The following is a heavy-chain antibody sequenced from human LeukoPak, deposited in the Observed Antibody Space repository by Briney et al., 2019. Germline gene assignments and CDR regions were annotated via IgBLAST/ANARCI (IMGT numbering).Heavy chain of an antibody. D-gene: IGHD3-10*01. J-gene: IGHJ1*01. CDR3: AKGGTMVRGVITRSAEYFQH. Sequence: PGGSLRLSCAVSGFTVSSHHMNWVRQAPGKGLESVSAISGSGGSTYYADSVKGRFTISRDNSKNTLYLQMNSLRAEDTAVHYCAKGGTMVRGVITRSAEYFQHWGQGTLVTVSS. V-gene: IGHV3-23*01. CDR1: GFTVSSHH. CDR2: ISGSGGST.